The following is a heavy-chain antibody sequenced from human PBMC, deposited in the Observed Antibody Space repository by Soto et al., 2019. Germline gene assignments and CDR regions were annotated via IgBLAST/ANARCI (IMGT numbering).Heavy chain of an antibody. J-gene: IGHJ6*03. CDR3: AKARKASGSGWSPHSWYMDV. V-gene: IGHV3-23*01. D-gene: IGHD6-19*01. CDR1: GFTFSSYA. Sequence: PGGSLRLSCAASGFTFSSYAMSWVRQAPGKGLEWVSAISGSGGSTYYADSVKGRFTISRDNSKNTLYLQMNSLRAEDTAVYYCAKARKASGSGWSPHSWYMDVWGKGTTVTVSS. CDR2: ISGSGGST.